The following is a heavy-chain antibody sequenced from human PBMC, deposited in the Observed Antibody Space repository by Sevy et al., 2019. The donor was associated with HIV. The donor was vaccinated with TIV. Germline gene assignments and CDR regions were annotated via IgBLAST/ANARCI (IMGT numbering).Heavy chain of an antibody. D-gene: IGHD3-22*01. CDR3: AKERADYYDSSVFDY. V-gene: IGHV3-9*01. CDR2: ISWNSGSI. Sequence: GGSLRLSCAASGFTFDDYAMHWVRQAPGKGLEWVSGISWNSGSIGYADSVKGRFTISRDNAKNSLYLQMNSLRAEDTAMYYCAKERADYYDSSVFDYWGQGTLVTVSS. J-gene: IGHJ4*02. CDR1: GFTFDDYA.